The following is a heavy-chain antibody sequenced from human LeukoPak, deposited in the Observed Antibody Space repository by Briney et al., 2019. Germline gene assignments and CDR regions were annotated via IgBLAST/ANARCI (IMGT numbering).Heavy chain of an antibody. CDR1: GYSISSGYY. CDR3: ARDRNEYYYDSSGPGDDY. V-gene: IGHV4-38-2*02. Sequence: SETLSLTCAVSGYSISSGYYWGWIRQPPGKGLEWIGSIYHSGSTYYNPSLKSRVTISVDTSKNQFSLKLSSVTAADTAVYYCARDRNEYYYDSSGPGDDYWDQGTLVTVSS. J-gene: IGHJ4*02. D-gene: IGHD3-22*01. CDR2: IYHSGST.